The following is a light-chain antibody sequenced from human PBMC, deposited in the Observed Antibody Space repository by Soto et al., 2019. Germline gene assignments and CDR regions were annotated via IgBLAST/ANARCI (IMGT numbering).Light chain of an antibody. CDR3: SSYTSSSTRKYV. CDR1: SSDVGGYNY. CDR2: EVS. Sequence: QSALTQPASVSGSPGQSITISCTGTSSDVGGYNYVSWYQQHPGKAPKLMIYEVSNRPSGVSNRFSGSKSGNTASLTISRLQAQDEADYSCSSYTSSSTRKYVFGAGAQVTVL. V-gene: IGLV2-14*01. J-gene: IGLJ1*01.